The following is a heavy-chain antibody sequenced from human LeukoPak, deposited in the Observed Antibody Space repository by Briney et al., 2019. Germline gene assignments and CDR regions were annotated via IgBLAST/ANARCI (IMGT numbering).Heavy chain of an antibody. D-gene: IGHD2-2*01. CDR1: GVSVNSFY. CDR2: IYTSGAT. V-gene: IGHV4-4*07. CDR3: VRDGRGYCSSSSVCYSWFDP. Sequence: TSETLSLTCTVSGVSVNSFYWSWIRPPAGEGLEWIGRIYTSGATNYNPSLKSRVSMSVDTSKNQFSLKLSSLTAADTAVYYCVRDGRGYCSSSSVCYSWFDPWGQGTLVAVSS. J-gene: IGHJ5*02.